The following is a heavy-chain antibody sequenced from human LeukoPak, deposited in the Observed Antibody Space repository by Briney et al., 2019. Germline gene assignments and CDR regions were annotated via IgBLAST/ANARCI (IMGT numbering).Heavy chain of an antibody. J-gene: IGHJ5*02. D-gene: IGHD3-22*01. CDR1: GGSISSSSYY. CDR2: IYYSGST. Sequence: SGTLSLTCTVSGGSISSSSYYWGWIRQPPGKGLEWIGSIYYSGSTYYNPSLKSRVTISVDTSKNQFSLKLSSVTAADTAVYYCARQQIEYDSSGYYYVNWFDPWGQGTLVTVSS. V-gene: IGHV4-39*01. CDR3: ARQQIEYDSSGYYYVNWFDP.